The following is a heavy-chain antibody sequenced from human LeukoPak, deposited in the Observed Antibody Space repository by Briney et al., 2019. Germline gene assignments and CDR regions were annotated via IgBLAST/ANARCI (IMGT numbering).Heavy chain of an antibody. Sequence: SETLSLTCRVDGESFSGYYWIWIRQPPGKGLEWIGEINHRGSTNYNPSLKSRVTLSVDTSNRQFSLNVTSMTAADTAMYYCARGQFWRGSEIRVWGQGTLVTVSS. CDR3: ARGQFWRGSEIRV. D-gene: IGHD1-26*01. CDR1: GESFSGYY. CDR2: INHRGST. V-gene: IGHV4-34*01. J-gene: IGHJ4*02.